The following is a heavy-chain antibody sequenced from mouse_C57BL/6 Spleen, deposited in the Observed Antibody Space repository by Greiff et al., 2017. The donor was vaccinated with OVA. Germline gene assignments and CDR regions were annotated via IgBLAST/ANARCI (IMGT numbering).Heavy chain of an antibody. J-gene: IGHJ2*01. Sequence: VKLMESGAELVKPGASVKISCKASGYAFSSYWMNWVKQRPGKGLEWIGQIYPGDGDTNYNGKFKGKATLTADKSSSTAYMQLSSLTSEDSAVYFCARWGSGHYFDDWGQGTTLTVSS. V-gene: IGHV1-80*01. CDR3: ARWGSGHYFDD. D-gene: IGHD3-2*02. CDR1: GYAFSSYW. CDR2: IYPGDGDT.